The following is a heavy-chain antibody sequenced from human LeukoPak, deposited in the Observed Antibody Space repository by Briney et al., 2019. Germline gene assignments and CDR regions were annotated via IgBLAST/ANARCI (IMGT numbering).Heavy chain of an antibody. J-gene: IGHJ6*02. CDR2: INPNSGGT. Sequence: ASVKVSCKASGYTSTGYYMHWVRQAPGQGLEWMGWINPNSGGTNYAQKFQGRVTMTRDTSISTAYMELSRLRSDDTAVYYCARDGHYDYVWGSYRGYYYYGMDVWGQGTTVTVSS. D-gene: IGHD3-16*02. CDR3: ARDGHYDYVWGSYRGYYYYGMDV. CDR1: GYTSTGYY. V-gene: IGHV1-2*02.